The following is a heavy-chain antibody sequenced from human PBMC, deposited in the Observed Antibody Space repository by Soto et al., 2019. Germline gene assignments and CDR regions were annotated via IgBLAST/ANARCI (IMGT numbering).Heavy chain of an antibody. CDR1: GFVFSSYS. J-gene: IGHJ6*02. CDR3: ARVGTVFGGAPYGMDV. CDR2: ISFDGGTK. V-gene: IGHV3-30-3*01. D-gene: IGHD3-3*01. Sequence: QVQLVESGGGVVQPGRSLRLSCAASGFVFSSYSMHWVRQAPGKGLEWVAAISFDGGTKYYAESVKGRFTISRDNSKSTLFLQMNSLRPEDTAVYYCARVGTVFGGAPYGMDVWGQGTPVTVSS.